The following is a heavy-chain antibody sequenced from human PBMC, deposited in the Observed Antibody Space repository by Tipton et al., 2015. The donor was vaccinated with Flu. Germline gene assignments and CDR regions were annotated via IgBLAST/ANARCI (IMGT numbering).Heavy chain of an antibody. Sequence: LRLSCAVFGGPFSGHYWSWIRQSPGKGLEWIGETNESGSTTYKSSLKSRVTISVGTSKRQFSLKVNSVTAADTAVYYCARAGYSSNFDSWGQGTLVTVSS. D-gene: IGHD6-13*01. CDR2: TNESGST. CDR3: ARAGYSSNFDS. J-gene: IGHJ4*02. CDR1: GGPFSGHY. V-gene: IGHV4-34*01.